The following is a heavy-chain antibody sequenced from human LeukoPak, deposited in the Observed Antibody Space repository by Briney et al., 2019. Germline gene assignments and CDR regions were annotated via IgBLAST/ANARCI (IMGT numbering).Heavy chain of an antibody. CDR3: ARDADYYDSSGYLNFDY. D-gene: IGHD3-22*01. CDR1: GGSISSSH. J-gene: IGHJ4*02. V-gene: IGHV4-4*07. CDR2: IYTTGST. Sequence: PSETLSLTCTVSGGSISSSHWSWIRQPAGKGLEWIGRIYTTGSTYYNPSLKSRVTMSVDTSKNQFSLKLSSVTAADTAVYYCARDADYYDSSGYLNFDYWGQGTLVTVSS.